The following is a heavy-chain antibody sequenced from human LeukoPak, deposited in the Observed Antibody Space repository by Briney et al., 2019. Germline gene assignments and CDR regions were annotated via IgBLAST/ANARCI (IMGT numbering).Heavy chain of an antibody. CDR3: TREDSSSWYGGYWFDP. CDR2: IRSKAYGGTT. J-gene: IGHJ5*02. D-gene: IGHD6-13*01. CDR1: GFTFGDYA. Sequence: GGSLRLSCTASGFTFGDYAMSWFRQAPGKGLEWVGFIRSKAYGGTTEYAASVKGRSTISRDDSKSIAYLQMNSLKTEDTAVYYYTREDSSSWYGGYWFDPWGQGTLVTVSS. V-gene: IGHV3-49*03.